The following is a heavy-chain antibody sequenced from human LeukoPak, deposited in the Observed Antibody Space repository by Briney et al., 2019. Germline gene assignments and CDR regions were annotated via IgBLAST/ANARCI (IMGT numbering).Heavy chain of an antibody. V-gene: IGHV4-59*12. Sequence: ETLSLTCTVSGGSISSYYWSWIRQPPGKGLEWIGYIYYSGSTNYNPSLKSRVTISVDTSKNQFSLKLSSVTAADTAVYYCARTGHYGSGSYYKRYYYYYMDVWGKGTTVTISS. J-gene: IGHJ6*03. D-gene: IGHD3-10*01. CDR2: IYYSGST. CDR3: ARTGHYGSGSYYKRYYYYYMDV. CDR1: GGSISSYY.